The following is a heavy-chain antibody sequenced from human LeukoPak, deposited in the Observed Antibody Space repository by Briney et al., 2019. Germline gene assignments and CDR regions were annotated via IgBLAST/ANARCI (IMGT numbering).Heavy chain of an antibody. J-gene: IGHJ4*02. D-gene: IGHD3-22*01. CDR1: GFTFSSYG. V-gene: IGHV3-30*18. CDR2: ISYDGSNK. Sequence: PGGSLRLSCAASGFTFSSYGMHWVRQAPGKGLEWVAVISYDGSNKYYADSVKGRFTIYRDNSKNTLYLQMNSLRAEDTAVYYCAKGSSLAYYYDSSVRTGWYYFDYWGQGTLVTVSS. CDR3: AKGSSLAYYYDSSVRTGWYYFDY.